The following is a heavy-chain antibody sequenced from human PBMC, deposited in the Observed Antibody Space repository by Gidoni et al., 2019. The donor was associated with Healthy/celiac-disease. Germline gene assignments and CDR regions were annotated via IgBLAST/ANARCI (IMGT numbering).Heavy chain of an antibody. D-gene: IGHD3-22*01. CDR2: ISWNSGSI. V-gene: IGHV3-9*01. Sequence: EVKLLESGGGLVQPGWPLRLPCAASGFTFDDYAMHWVRQAPGKGLEWVSGISWNSGSIGYADSVKGRFTISRDNAKNSLYLQMNSLRAEDTALYYCAKDYDSSGYYPQPFDYWGKGTLVTVSS. CDR3: AKDYDSSGYYPQPFDY. J-gene: IGHJ4*02. CDR1: GFTFDDYA.